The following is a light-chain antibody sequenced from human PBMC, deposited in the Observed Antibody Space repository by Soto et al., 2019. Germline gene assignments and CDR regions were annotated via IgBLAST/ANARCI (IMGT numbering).Light chain of an antibody. CDR3: QQRSNWPPIT. CDR1: QSVSSRY. J-gene: IGKJ5*01. CDR2: GAS. V-gene: IGKV3D-20*02. Sequence: VLTQSPCTLSLSPGERATLSCRASQSVSSRYLAWYQQKPGQAPRLLIYGASSRATGIPDRFSGSGSGTDFTLTISSLEPEDFAVYYCQQRSNWPPITFGQGTRLEIK.